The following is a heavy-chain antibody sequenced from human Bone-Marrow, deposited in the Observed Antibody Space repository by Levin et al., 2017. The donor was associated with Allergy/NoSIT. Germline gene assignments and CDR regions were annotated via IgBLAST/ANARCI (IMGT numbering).Heavy chain of an antibody. V-gene: IGHV3-53*01. Sequence: GGSLRLSCAASGFTVSSNYMTWVRQAPGKGLEWVSVFYSGGSIYYADSVKGRFTISRDNSKNTLYLQMDSLRAEDTAVYYCAGDYGPYYYDMDVWGKGTTVTVSS. CDR2: FYSGGSI. J-gene: IGHJ6*03. D-gene: IGHD4-17*01. CDR1: GFTVSSNY. CDR3: AGDYGPYYYDMDV.